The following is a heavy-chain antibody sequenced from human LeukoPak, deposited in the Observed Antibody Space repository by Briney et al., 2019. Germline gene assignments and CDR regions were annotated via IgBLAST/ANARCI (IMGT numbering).Heavy chain of an antibody. CDR3: ARAAGSKLVGAPPHFDY. CDR1: GYTFTSYD. J-gene: IGHJ4*02. V-gene: IGHV1-8*03. Sequence: GASVKVSCKASGYTFTSYDINWVRQATGQGLEWMGWMNPNSGNTGYAQKFQGRVTITRNTSISTAYMELSSLRSEDTAVYYCARAAGSKLVGAPPHFDYWGQGTLVTVSS. CDR2: MNPNSGNT. D-gene: IGHD1-26*01.